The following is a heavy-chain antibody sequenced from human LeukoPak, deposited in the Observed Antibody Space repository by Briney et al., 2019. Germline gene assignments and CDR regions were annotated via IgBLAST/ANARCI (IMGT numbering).Heavy chain of an antibody. CDR3: ARGGSHFEY. CDR2: IYPGDSDI. V-gene: IGHV5-51*01. CDR1: GYSFTNYW. J-gene: IGHJ4*02. Sequence: GESLKISCKGSGYSFTNYWIGWVRQMPGKGLEWMGIIYPGDSDIRYSPSFQGQVTISVDKSANTAYLQRSSLKASDTAIYYCARGGSHFEYWGQGTLVTVSS. D-gene: IGHD3-16*01.